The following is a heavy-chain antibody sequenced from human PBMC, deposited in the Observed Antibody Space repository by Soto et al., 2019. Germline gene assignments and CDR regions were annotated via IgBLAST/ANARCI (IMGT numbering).Heavy chain of an antibody. Sequence: PGGSLRLSCAASGFTFSDYYMSWIRQAPGKGLEWVSYISSSGSTIYYADSVKGRFTISRDNAKNSLYLQMNSLRAEDSAVYYCARAFERIAAPTPDYWGQGTLVTVSS. J-gene: IGHJ4*02. CDR3: ARAFERIAAPTPDY. CDR2: ISSSGSTI. CDR1: GFTFSDYY. V-gene: IGHV3-11*04. D-gene: IGHD6-13*01.